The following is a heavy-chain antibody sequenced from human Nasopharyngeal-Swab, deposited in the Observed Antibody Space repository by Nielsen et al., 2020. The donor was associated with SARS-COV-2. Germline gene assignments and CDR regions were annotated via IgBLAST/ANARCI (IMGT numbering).Heavy chain of an antibody. J-gene: IGHJ4*02. Sequence: SETLSLTCTVSGGSISSYYWSWIRQPPGKGLEWIGYIYYSGSTNYNPSLKSRVTIPVDTSKNQFSLKLSSVTAADTAVYYCARHSSGYSYGWGVDYWGQGTLVTVSS. CDR1: GGSISSYY. CDR3: ARHSSGYSYGWGVDY. V-gene: IGHV4-59*08. D-gene: IGHD5-18*01. CDR2: IYYSGST.